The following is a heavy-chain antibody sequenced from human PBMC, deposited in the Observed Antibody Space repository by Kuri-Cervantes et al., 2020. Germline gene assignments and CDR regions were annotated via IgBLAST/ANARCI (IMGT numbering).Heavy chain of an antibody. V-gene: IGHV4-4*07. D-gene: IGHD3-16*01. CDR3: ARDMGGHGLSYAFDP. Sequence: SETLSLTCTVSGGSISSYYWSWIRQPAGKGLEWIGRIYTSGSTNYNPSLKSRVTISLDTSKNQFSLKLDSVTAADTAVYFCARDMGGHGLSYAFDPWGQGTLVTVSS. CDR1: GGSISSYY. CDR2: IYTSGST. J-gene: IGHJ5*02.